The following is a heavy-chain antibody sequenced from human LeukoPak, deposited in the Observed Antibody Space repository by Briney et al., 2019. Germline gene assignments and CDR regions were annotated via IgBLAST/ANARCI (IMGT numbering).Heavy chain of an antibody. V-gene: IGHV3-43D*03. J-gene: IGHJ4*02. D-gene: IGHD6-19*01. CDR3: AKDMTPGAVAGQFDY. CDR2: ISWDGGST. Sequence: GVLRLSCAASGFTFDDYAMHWVRQAPGKGLEWVSLISWDGGSTYYADSVKGRFTISRDNSKNSLYLQMNSLRAEDTALYYCAKDMTPGAVAGQFDYWGQGTLVTVSS. CDR1: GFTFDDYA.